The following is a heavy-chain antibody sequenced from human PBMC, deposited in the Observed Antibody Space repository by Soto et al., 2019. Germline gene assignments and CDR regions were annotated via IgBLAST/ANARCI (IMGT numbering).Heavy chain of an antibody. CDR1: GYSFDSFW. V-gene: IGHV5-51*01. CDR3: ARPNAYSSSWYTYYGMDV. CDR2: IYPGDSET. D-gene: IGHD6-13*01. J-gene: IGHJ6*02. Sequence: VESLKISCKGSGYSFDSFWIGWVRQMPGKGLEWMGLIYPGDSETRYSPSFQGQVTISADKSMNTAYLQWSSLKASDTAMYYCARPNAYSSSWYTYYGMDVWGQGTTVTVSS.